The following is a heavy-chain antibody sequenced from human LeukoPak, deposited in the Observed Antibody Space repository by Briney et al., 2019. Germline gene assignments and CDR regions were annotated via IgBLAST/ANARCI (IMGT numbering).Heavy chain of an antibody. D-gene: IGHD4-17*01. CDR1: GGSISSYY. V-gene: IGHV4-59*08. Sequence: SETLSLTCTVSGGSISSYYWSWIRQPPGKGLEWIGYIYYSGSTNYNPSLKSRVTISVDTSKNQFPLKLSSVTAADTAVYYCAATVTTLGYFDYWGQGTLVTVSS. J-gene: IGHJ4*02. CDR3: AATVTTLGYFDY. CDR2: IYYSGST.